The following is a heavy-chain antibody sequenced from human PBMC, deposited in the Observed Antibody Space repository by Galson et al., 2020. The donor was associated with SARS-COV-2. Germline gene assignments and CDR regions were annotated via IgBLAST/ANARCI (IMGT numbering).Heavy chain of an antibody. CDR3: ARDSPYCSSTSCYEPYYYYGMDV. J-gene: IGHJ6*02. CDR1: GFTVSSNY. V-gene: IGHV3-53*01. D-gene: IGHD2-2*01. Sequence: GGSLRLSCAASGFTVSSNYMSWVRQAPGKGLEWVSVIYSGGSTYYADSVKGRFTISSDNSKNTLYLQMNSLRAEDTAVYYCARDSPYCSSTSCYEPYYYYGMDVWGQGTTVTVSS. CDR2: IYSGGST.